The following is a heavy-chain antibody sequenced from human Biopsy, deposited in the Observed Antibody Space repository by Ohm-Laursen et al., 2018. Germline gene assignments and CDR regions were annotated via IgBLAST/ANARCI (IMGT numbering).Heavy chain of an antibody. CDR1: GFNSDDFA. D-gene: IGHD2-8*01. V-gene: IGHV3-9*02. CDR3: AKCMTGGSNYYFHH. CDR2: ISWNSGRI. J-gene: IGHJ4*02. Sequence: RSLRLSCAASGFNSDDFAMHWVRQTPGKGLGWVSGISWNSGRIAYADSVKGRFTISRDNSKNTLYLQMNSLRGEDTAVYYCAKCMTGGSNYYFHHCGQGTLVTVSS.